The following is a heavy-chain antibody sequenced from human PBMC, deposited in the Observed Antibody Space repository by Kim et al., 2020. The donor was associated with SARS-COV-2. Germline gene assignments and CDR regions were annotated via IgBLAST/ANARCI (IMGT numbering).Heavy chain of an antibody. Sequence: PVKGRCTISRDDSKNTLYLKMNSLKTEESAVYYCTTLYKYSTNPNFYFDYWGQGTLVTVSS. CDR3: TTLYKYSTNPNFYFDY. J-gene: IGHJ4*02. V-gene: IGHV3-15*01. D-gene: IGHD1-1*01.